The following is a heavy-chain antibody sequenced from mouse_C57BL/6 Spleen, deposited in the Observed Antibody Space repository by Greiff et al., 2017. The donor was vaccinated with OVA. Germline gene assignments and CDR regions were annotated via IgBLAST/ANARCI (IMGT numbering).Heavy chain of an antibody. J-gene: IGHJ2*01. Sequence: VQLQQSGAELVKPGASVKLSCTASGFNIKDYYMHWVKQRTEQGLEWIGRIDPEDGATKYDPKFQGKATITADTTSNTAYMQLSSLTSEDTAVYYCATYYGNSIDYWGQGTTLTVSS. D-gene: IGHD1-1*01. V-gene: IGHV14-2*01. CDR3: ATYYGNSIDY. CDR1: GFNIKDYY. CDR2: IDPEDGAT.